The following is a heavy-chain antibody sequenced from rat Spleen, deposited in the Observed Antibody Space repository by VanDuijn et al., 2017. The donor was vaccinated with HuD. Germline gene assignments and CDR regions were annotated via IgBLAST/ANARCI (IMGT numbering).Heavy chain of an antibody. CDR1: GFTFSNYD. CDR3: TTYSNWFPH. Sequence: EVQLVASGGGLVQPGRSMKLSCAASGFTFSNYDMAWVRQAPTKGLEWVASINYDGSSTYYRDSAKGRFTISRNNAKSTLSLQMDSLTSEDTATYYCTTYSNWFPHWGQGTQVAVSS. V-gene: IGHV5-20*01. J-gene: IGHJ3*01. CDR2: INYDGSST.